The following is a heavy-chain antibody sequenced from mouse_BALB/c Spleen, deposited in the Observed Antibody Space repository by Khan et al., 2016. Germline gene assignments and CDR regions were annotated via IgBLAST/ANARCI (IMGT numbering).Heavy chain of an antibody. D-gene: IGHD2-14*01. V-gene: IGHV14-3*02. CDR2: IDPANGNT. CDR1: GFNIKDTY. CDR3: ARGGVRRFYAMDY. Sequence: VQLQQSGAELVKPGASVKLSCTASGFNIKDTYMHWVKQRPEQGLEWIGRIDPANGNTKYDPKFQGKATITAATSSNTAYLQLSSLTSEDTAVYYCARGGVRRFYAMDYWGQGTSVTVSS. J-gene: IGHJ4*01.